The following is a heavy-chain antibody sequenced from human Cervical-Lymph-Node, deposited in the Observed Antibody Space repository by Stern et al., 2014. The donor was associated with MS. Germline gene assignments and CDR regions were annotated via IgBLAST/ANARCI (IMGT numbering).Heavy chain of an antibody. V-gene: IGHV1-69*01. D-gene: IGHD1-26*01. CDR3: ARGELKEGLVRGMDX. CDR1: AGTFSSYA. Sequence: VHLVESGAEVKKPGSSVKVSCKASAGTFSSYAISWVRQAHGQGLEWMGGIIPIFGTANDAQKFQGRVTITADESTSTAYMELSSLRSEDTAVYYCARGELKEGLVRGMDXWGQGTTVTVSS. CDR2: IIPIFGTA. J-gene: IGHJ6*02.